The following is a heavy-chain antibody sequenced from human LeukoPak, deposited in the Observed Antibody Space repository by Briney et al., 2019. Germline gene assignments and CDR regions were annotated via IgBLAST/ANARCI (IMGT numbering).Heavy chain of an antibody. Sequence: ASVKVSCKASGYTFTGYYMHWVRQAPGQGLEWMGWINPNSGGTNYAQKFQGRVTMTRDTSISTAYMELSRLRSDDTAVYYCARETIFGVVIIETYYYGMDVWGQGTTVTVSS. CDR3: ARETIFGVVIIETYYYGMDV. D-gene: IGHD3-3*01. J-gene: IGHJ6*02. V-gene: IGHV1-2*02. CDR1: GYTFTGYY. CDR2: INPNSGGT.